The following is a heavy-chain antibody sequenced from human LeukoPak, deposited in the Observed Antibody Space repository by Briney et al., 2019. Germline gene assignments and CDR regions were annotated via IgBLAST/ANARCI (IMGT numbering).Heavy chain of an antibody. CDR3: ARGNIRFDY. D-gene: IGHD2/OR15-2a*01. Sequence: SQTLSLTCAISGESVSSDDAAWNWIRQSPSRGLEWLGRTYYRSKWYYHYAISVKSRITVNPDTSKNQFSLQLNSVTPEDTAVYYCARGNIRFDYWGQGTLVTVSS. CDR2: TYYRSKWYY. CDR1: GESVSSDDAA. J-gene: IGHJ4*02. V-gene: IGHV6-1*01.